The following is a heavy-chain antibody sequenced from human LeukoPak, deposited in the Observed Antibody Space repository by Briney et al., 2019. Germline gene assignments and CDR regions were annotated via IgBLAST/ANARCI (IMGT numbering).Heavy chain of an antibody. V-gene: IGHV4-39*01. J-gene: IGHJ4*02. CDR2: IYYSGST. CDR3: ARHEDRNWYFDH. Sequence: PSETLSLTCSVSGGSISSSYYYWGWIRQPPGKGLEWIGTIYYSGSTYYNPSLKSRVTISVDTSANQFSLKLSSVTAPDTAVYYCARHEDRNWYFDHWGQGTLVTVSS. D-gene: IGHD1-1*01. CDR1: GGSISSSYYY.